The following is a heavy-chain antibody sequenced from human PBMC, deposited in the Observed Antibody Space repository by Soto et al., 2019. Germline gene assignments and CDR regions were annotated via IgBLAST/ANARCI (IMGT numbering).Heavy chain of an antibody. D-gene: IGHD6-13*01. V-gene: IGHV4-31*03. CDR2: IYYSGST. CDR3: ARYRISGSWSKFDY. Sequence: SETLSLTCTVSGVSISSGGYYWSWIRQHPGKGLQWIGNIYYSGSTNYNPSLKSRIIVSLDTSKNQFSLKLSSVTAADTAVYFCARYRISGSWSKFDYWGQGTLVTVSS. J-gene: IGHJ4*02. CDR1: GVSISSGGYY.